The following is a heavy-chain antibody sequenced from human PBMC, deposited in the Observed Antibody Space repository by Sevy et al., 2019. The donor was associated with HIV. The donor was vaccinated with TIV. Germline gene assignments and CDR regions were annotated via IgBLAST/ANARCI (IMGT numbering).Heavy chain of an antibody. V-gene: IGHV3-23*01. CDR3: AKDPVVVTANDYYYYGMDV. Sequence: GESLKISCAASGFTFSSYAMSWVRQAPGKGLEWVSAISGSGGSTYYADSVKGRFTISRDNSKNTLYLQMNSLRAEDTAVYYCAKDPVVVTANDYYYYGMDVWGQGTTVTVSS. CDR1: GFTFSSYA. CDR2: ISGSGGST. D-gene: IGHD2-21*02. J-gene: IGHJ6*02.